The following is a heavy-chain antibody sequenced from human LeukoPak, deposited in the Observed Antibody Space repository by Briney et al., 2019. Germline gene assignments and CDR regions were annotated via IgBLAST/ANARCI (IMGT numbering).Heavy chain of an antibody. CDR1: GFTFSSYA. D-gene: IGHD3-22*01. CDR3: TRGPGYHDSSYLDY. V-gene: IGHV3-23*01. Sequence: GGSLRLSCAASGFTFSSYAMSWVRQAPGKGLEWVSAISGSGGSTYYADSVKGRFTISRDNSKNTLYLQMNSLRPEDTAVYYCTRGPGYHDSSYLDYWGQGTLVTVSS. J-gene: IGHJ4*02. CDR2: ISGSGGST.